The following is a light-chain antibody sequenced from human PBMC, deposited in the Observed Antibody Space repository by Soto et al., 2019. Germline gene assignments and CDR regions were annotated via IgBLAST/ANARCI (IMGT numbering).Light chain of an antibody. CDR1: KRVTTSY. CDR2: YAS. CDR3: QQYGSSYT. J-gene: IGKJ2*01. V-gene: IGKV3-20*01. Sequence: EIVLTQSPDTLSLSPGERATLSCRASKRVTTSYSAWYQQKPGQAPRLLIYYASSRATGIPDRFSGSGSGTDFTLTISRLEPEDFAVYYCQQYGSSYTFGQGTKLEIK.